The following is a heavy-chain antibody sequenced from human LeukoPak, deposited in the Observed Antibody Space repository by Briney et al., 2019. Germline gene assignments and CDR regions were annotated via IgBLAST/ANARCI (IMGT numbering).Heavy chain of an antibody. V-gene: IGHV1-69*13. CDR3: ASSNTYYDILTGYYIDGGIDY. Sequence: ASVKVSCKASGGTFSSYAISWVRQAPGQGLEWMGGIIPIFGTANYAQKFQGRVTITADESTSTAYMELSSLRSEDTAVYYCASSNTYYDILTGYYIDGGIDYWGQGTLVTVSS. CDR2: IIPIFGTA. J-gene: IGHJ4*02. D-gene: IGHD3-9*01. CDR1: GGTFSSYA.